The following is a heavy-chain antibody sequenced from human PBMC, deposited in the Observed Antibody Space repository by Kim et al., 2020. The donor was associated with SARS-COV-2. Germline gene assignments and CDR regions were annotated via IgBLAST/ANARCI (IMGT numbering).Heavy chain of an antibody. V-gene: IGHV3-23*01. CDR2: ISASGGIT. D-gene: IGHD1-1*01. Sequence: GSLRLSCAASGFTFSSYAMSWVRQAPGKGLEWVSGISASGGITYYADSVKGRFTISRDNSKNTLYMQMNSLRAEDTAVYYCAENWNLDYWGQGTLVTVSS. CDR1: GFTFSSYA. CDR3: AENWNLDY. J-gene: IGHJ4*02.